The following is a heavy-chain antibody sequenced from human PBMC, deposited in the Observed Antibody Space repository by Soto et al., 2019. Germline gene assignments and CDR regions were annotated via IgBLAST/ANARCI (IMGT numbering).Heavy chain of an antibody. Sequence: QVQLVQSGAEVKKPGASVKVSCKASGYTFTSYGISWVRQAPGQGLEWMGWISAYNGNTNYAQKLQGRDTMTTDTSTSTAYMELRSLRSDDTAVYYCARDNCSSTSCYGSYYYYGMDVWGQGTTVTVSS. CDR2: ISAYNGNT. D-gene: IGHD2-2*01. CDR3: ARDNCSSTSCYGSYYYYGMDV. J-gene: IGHJ6*02. V-gene: IGHV1-18*01. CDR1: GYTFTSYG.